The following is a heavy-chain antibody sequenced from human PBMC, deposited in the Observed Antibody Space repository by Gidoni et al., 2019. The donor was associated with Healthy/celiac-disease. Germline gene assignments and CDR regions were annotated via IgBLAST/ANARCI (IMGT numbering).Heavy chain of an antibody. Sequence: QVQLVESGGGVVQPGRSLRLSCAASGFTFSSYGMHWVRQAPGKGLEWVTVIWYDGSNKYYADSVKGRFTISRDNSKNTLYLQMNSLRAEDTAVYYCARGLPGIRGRSRYYGMDVWGQGTTVTVSS. CDR1: GFTFSSYG. V-gene: IGHV3-33*01. CDR2: IWYDGSNK. CDR3: ARGLPGIRGRSRYYGMDV. J-gene: IGHJ6*02. D-gene: IGHD1-20*01.